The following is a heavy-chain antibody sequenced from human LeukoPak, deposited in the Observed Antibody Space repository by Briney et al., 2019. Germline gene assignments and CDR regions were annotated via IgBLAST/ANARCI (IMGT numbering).Heavy chain of an antibody. D-gene: IGHD3-22*01. V-gene: IGHV4-34*01. CDR3: ARVLSSGQSPAFDI. J-gene: IGHJ3*02. CDR1: GGSSSGYY. Sequence: PSETLSLTCAVYGGSSSGYYWSWIRQPPGEGLEWIGEINHSGSTNYNPSLKSRVTISVDTSKNQFSLKLSSVTAADTAVYYCARVLSSGQSPAFDIWGQGTMVTVSS. CDR2: INHSGST.